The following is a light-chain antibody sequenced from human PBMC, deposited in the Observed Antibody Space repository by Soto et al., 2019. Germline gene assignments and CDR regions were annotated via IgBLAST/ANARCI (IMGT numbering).Light chain of an antibody. V-gene: IGKV1-5*03. CDR3: QQYNSYWT. CDR1: QSSSSL. Sequence: DIHMTQTPSTLSASVGERVTITCRASQSSSSLSAWYQQKPGTAPTLLIYKASSLESGVPSRFSGSASRTEFTLTISSLQPDDFATYSCQQYNSYWTFGQGTKGDIK. CDR2: KAS. J-gene: IGKJ1*01.